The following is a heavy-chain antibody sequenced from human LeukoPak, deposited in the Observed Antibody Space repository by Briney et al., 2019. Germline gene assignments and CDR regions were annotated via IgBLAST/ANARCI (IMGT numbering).Heavy chain of an antibody. J-gene: IGHJ4*02. Sequence: SETLSLTCTVSGGSISSYYWSWIRQSPGKGLEWIGNIYYRGSTNYSPSLKSRVTISVDTSKNQFSLKLSSVTAADTAVYYCARGGTGTTSYWGQGTLVTVSS. CDR3: ARGGTGTTSY. CDR2: IYYRGST. V-gene: IGHV4-59*01. CDR1: GGSISSYY. D-gene: IGHD1-7*01.